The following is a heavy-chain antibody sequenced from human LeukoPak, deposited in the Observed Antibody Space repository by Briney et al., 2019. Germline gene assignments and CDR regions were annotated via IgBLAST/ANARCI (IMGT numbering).Heavy chain of an antibody. CDR3: ASSMGKRITNSFYGY. CDR1: GFTVSSNY. Sequence: GGSLRLSCAASGFTVSSNYMSWVRQAPGKGLEWVSVIYSGGSTYYADSVKGRFTISRDNAKNSLYLQMNSLRAEDTAVYYCASSMGKRITNSFYGYWGQGTLVIVSS. CDR2: IYSGGST. D-gene: IGHD3-10*01. V-gene: IGHV3-66*01. J-gene: IGHJ4*02.